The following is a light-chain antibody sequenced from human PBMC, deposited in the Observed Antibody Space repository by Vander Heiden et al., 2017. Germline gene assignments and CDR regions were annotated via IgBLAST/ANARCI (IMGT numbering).Light chain of an antibody. V-gene: IGKV3-15*01. CDR1: LSVSIN. CDR3: QQYNNWPRT. CDR2: VAS. Sequence: EIVMTQSPATLSVSPGERVTLSCRASLSVSINLAWYQQKPGQAPRLLIYVASTRSTGIPARFSGSGSGTEFTLTISSLQSDDSAVYYCQQYNNWPRTFGHGTKVEIK. J-gene: IGKJ1*01.